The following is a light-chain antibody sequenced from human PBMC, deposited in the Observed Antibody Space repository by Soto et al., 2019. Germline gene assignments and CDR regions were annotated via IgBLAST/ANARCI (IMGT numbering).Light chain of an antibody. CDR2: EVS. Sequence: QSALTQPPSASGSPGQSVTISCTGTSSDVVGYNYVSWYQQHPGKAPKLMIYEVSKRPSGVPDRFSGSKSGNTASLTVSGLHAEDEADYYCSSYAGSNNLVFGGGTKVTVL. V-gene: IGLV2-8*01. CDR3: SSYAGSNNLV. CDR1: SSDVVGYNY. J-gene: IGLJ2*01.